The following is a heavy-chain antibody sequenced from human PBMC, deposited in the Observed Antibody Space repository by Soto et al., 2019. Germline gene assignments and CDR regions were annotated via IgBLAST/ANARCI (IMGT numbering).Heavy chain of an antibody. Sequence: PGGSLRLSCAASGFTFSSYAMSWVRQAPGKGLEWVSAISGSGGSTYYADSVKGRFTISRDNSKNTLYLQMDSLRAEDTAVYYCAKERGSGSYSAPIDYWGQGTLVTVSS. D-gene: IGHD1-26*01. CDR2: ISGSGGST. CDR3: AKERGSGSYSAPIDY. J-gene: IGHJ4*02. V-gene: IGHV3-23*01. CDR1: GFTFSSYA.